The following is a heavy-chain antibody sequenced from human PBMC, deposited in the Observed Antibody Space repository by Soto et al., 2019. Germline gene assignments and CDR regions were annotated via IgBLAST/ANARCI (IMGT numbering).Heavy chain of an antibody. CDR2: VSTYSEHT. Sequence: QLVQSGDEVKKPGASVKVSCRASGYIFNSVGISWLRQVPGQGLEWMGWVSTYSEHTKSVQKFQDRVTLTADPSTSTVQMELRSLRSADTAVYYCARDLNWNNVLGFDSWGQGTLVTVSS. CDR3: ARDLNWNNVLGFDS. CDR1: GYIFNSVG. D-gene: IGHD1-20*01. V-gene: IGHV1-18*04. J-gene: IGHJ4*02.